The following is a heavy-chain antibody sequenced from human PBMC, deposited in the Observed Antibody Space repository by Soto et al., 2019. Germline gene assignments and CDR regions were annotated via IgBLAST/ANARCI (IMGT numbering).Heavy chain of an antibody. J-gene: IGHJ6*02. D-gene: IGHD2-21*01. CDR1: GFTVDTYW. CDR3: ARLSGDHSAFFSYGMDA. V-gene: IGHV3-74*01. Sequence: XGGLRLSCAASGFTVDTYWVNAVRQAPGKGPEWLSGINSDGTISSYADSVKGRFTISRDNARNTLSLQMNSLRADDTAVYYCARLSGDHSAFFSYGMDAWGQRTTVTVSS. CDR2: INSDGTIS.